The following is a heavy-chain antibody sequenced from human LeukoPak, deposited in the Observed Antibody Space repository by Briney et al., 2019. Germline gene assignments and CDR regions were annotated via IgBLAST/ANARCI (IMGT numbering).Heavy chain of an antibody. CDR3: ARERVVPAAAYYMDV. CDR2: ISSSSRYT. D-gene: IGHD2-2*01. V-gene: IGHV3-21*04. J-gene: IGHJ6*03. Sequence: GGSLRLSCAASGFSLRDYSMDWVRQAPGKGLEWVSSISSSSRYTFYVDSVKGRFTISRDNAKNSLYLQMNSLRAEDTALYHCARERVVPAAAYYMDVWGKGTTVTVSS. CDR1: GFSLRDYS.